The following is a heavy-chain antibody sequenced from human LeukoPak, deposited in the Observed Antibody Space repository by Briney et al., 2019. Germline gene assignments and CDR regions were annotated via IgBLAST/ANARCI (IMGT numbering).Heavy chain of an antibody. CDR1: GGSISSYY. D-gene: IGHD3-9*01. V-gene: IGHV4-59*01. Sequence: PPETLSLTCTVSGGSISSYYWSWIRQPPGKGLXXXXXXXXXGSTNYNPSLKSRVTISVDTSKNQFSPKLSSVTAADTAVYYCARDQMYYDILTGYRGGWFDPWGQGTLVTVSS. J-gene: IGHJ5*02. CDR2: XXXXGST. CDR3: ARDQMYYDILTGYRGGWFDP.